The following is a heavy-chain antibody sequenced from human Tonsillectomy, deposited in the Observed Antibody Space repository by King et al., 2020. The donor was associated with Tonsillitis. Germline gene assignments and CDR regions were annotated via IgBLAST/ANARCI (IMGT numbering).Heavy chain of an antibody. CDR3: ARIALNGGSYFGIDY. V-gene: IGHV3-30*04. CDR2: ISYDGNNK. D-gene: IGHD1-26*01. Sequence: VQLVESGGGVVQPGRSLRLSCAASGFTFNNYAMHWVRQAPGKGLEWVALISYDGNNKYYADSVQGRFTISRDNFKNTLYLQMNLRAEDTAVYYCARIALNGGSYFGIDYWGQGTLVTVSS. CDR1: GFTFNNYA. J-gene: IGHJ4*02.